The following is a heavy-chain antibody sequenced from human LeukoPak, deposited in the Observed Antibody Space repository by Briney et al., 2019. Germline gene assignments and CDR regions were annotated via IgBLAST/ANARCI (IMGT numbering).Heavy chain of an antibody. CDR1: GFTFDDYA. Sequence: PGGSLRLSCAASGFTFDDYAMHWVRQAPGKGLEWVSGISWNSGSIGYADSVKGRFTISRDNAKNSLYLQMNSLRAEDTALYYCAKENLYSSSWYEEWGQGTLVTVSS. D-gene: IGHD6-13*01. V-gene: IGHV3-9*01. CDR3: AKENLYSSSWYEE. CDR2: ISWNSGSI. J-gene: IGHJ4*02.